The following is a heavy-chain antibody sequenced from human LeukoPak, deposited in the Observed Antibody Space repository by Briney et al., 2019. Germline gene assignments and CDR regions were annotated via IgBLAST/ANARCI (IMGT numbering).Heavy chain of an antibody. V-gene: IGHV1-18*01. CDR1: GYTFTSYG. J-gene: IGHJ3*02. Sequence: ASVTVSCKASGYTFTSYGISWVRQAPGQGLEWMGWISAYNGNTNYAQKLQGRVTMTTDTSTSTAYMELRSLRSDDTAVYYCARDLPLHDYSNYFDAFDIWGQGTMVTVSS. CDR2: ISAYNGNT. D-gene: IGHD4-11*01. CDR3: ARDLPLHDYSNYFDAFDI.